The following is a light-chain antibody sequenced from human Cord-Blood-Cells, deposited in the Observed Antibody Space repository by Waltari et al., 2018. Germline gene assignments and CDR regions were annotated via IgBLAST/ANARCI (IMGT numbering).Light chain of an antibody. J-gene: IGLJ3*02. CDR1: SSDVGTYYL. Sequence: QSALTHPASVSGSHGQSITFSCTRTSSDVGTYYLVYWYQQQPGNAPKLMIYEGSKRPSGVSNRFSGSKSGNTASLTISGLQAEDEADYYCCSYAGSSTWVFGGETKLTVL. CDR3: CSYAGSSTWV. CDR2: EGS. V-gene: IGLV2-23*01.